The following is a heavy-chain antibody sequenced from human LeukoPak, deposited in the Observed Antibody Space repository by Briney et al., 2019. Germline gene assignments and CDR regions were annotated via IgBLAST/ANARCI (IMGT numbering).Heavy chain of an antibody. J-gene: IGHJ4*02. CDR1: GGTFSSYA. D-gene: IGHD3-10*01. CDR2: IIPILGIA. Sequence: ASVKVSCKASGGTFSSYAISWVRQAPGQGLEWMGRIIPILGIANYAQKLQGRVTMTRDTSTSTVYMELSSLRSEDTAVYYCARDVSQGSGSYRNQAFDYWGQGTLVTVSS. V-gene: IGHV1-69*04. CDR3: ARDVSQGSGSYRNQAFDY.